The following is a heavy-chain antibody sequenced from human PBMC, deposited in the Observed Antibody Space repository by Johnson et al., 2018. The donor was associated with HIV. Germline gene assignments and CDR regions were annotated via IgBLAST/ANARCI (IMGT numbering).Heavy chain of an antibody. V-gene: IGHV3-20*04. CDR2: INWTGGST. Sequence: VQLVESGGGVVLPGGSLRLSCAASGFTFDDYGMTWVRQVPGKGLAWVSGINWTGGSTGYADSVKGRFSIFRDNAKNSLALQMNSLRAEDTALYYCARDGYCSSSSCYHDAFDLWGQGTMVTVSS. J-gene: IGHJ3*01. CDR3: ARDGYCSSSSCYHDAFDL. CDR1: GFTFDDYG. D-gene: IGHD2-2*03.